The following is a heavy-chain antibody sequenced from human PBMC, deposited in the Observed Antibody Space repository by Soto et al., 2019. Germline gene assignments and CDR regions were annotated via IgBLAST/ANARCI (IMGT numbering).Heavy chain of an antibody. Sequence: QVQLVESGGGVVQPGRSLRLSCAASGFTFSSYGMHWVRQAPGKGLEWVAVISYDGGNKYYADSVKGRFTISRDNSKNKVYLQMNSLRAEDTAVYYCAKDPRRSWGYWGQGTLVTVSS. CDR3: AKDPRRSWGY. J-gene: IGHJ4*02. CDR2: ISYDGGNK. CDR1: GFTFSSYG. V-gene: IGHV3-30*18. D-gene: IGHD3-16*01.